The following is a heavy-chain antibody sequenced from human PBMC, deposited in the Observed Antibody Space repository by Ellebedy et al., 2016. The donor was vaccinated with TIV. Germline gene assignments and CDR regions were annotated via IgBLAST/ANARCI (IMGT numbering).Heavy chain of an antibody. CDR1: GGTFSSYA. CDR2: IIPIFGTA. Sequence: AASVKVSCKASGGTFSSYAISWVRQAPGQGLAWMGGIIPIFGTANYAQKFQGRVTITADESTSTAYMELSSLRSEDTAVYYCAVGYVRGYSYGYWYFDLWGRGTLVTVSS. J-gene: IGHJ2*01. D-gene: IGHD5-18*01. CDR3: AVGYVRGYSYGYWYFDL. V-gene: IGHV1-69*13.